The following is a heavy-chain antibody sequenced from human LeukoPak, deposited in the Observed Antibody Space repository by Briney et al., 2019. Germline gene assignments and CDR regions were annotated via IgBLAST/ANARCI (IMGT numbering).Heavy chain of an antibody. Sequence: SVKVSCKASGGTFSSYAISWVRQAPGQGLEWMGGIIPIFGTANYAQKFQGRVTITANESTSTAYMELSSLRSEDTAVYYCARDGYNRGSTDYWGQGTLVTVSS. CDR2: IIPIFGTA. J-gene: IGHJ4*02. CDR1: GGTFSSYA. D-gene: IGHD5-24*01. CDR3: ARDGYNRGSTDY. V-gene: IGHV1-69*01.